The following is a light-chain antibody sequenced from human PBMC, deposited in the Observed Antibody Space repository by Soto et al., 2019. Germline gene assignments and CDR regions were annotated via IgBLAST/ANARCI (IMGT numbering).Light chain of an antibody. CDR3: CSYAGSYVV. Sequence: QSALTQPRSVSGSPGQSVTISCTGTSRDVGGYNYVSWYQQHPGKAPKLMIYDVSKRPSGVPDRFSGSKSGNTASLTISGLQAEDEADYYCCSYAGSYVVFGGGIKLTVL. V-gene: IGLV2-11*01. CDR2: DVS. J-gene: IGLJ2*01. CDR1: SRDVGGYNY.